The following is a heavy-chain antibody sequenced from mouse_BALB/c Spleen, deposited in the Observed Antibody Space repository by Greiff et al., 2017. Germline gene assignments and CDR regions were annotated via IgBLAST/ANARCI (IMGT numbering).Heavy chain of an antibody. CDR3: ARELTGTVYYFDY. CDR2: ISTYYGDA. V-gene: IGHV1S137*01. Sequence: VQLVESGAELVRPGVSVKISCKGSGYTFTDYAMHWVKQSHAKSLEWIGVISTYYGDASYNQKFKGKATMTVDKSSSTAYMELARLTSEDSAIYYCARELTGTVYYFDYWGQGTTLTVSS. J-gene: IGHJ2*01. D-gene: IGHD4-1*01. CDR1: GYTFTDYA.